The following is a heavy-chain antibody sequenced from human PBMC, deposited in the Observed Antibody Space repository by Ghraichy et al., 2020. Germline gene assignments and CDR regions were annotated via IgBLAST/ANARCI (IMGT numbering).Heavy chain of an antibody. CDR1: GFTFSSYA. CDR2: ISGGGGST. CDR3: AKDPEYQLRMFDY. D-gene: IGHD2-2*01. Sequence: GGSLRLSCAASGFTFSSYAMSWVRQAPGKGLEWVSAISGGGGSTYYADSVKGRFTISRDNSKNTLYLQMNSLRAEDTAVYYCAKDPEYQLRMFDYWGQGTLVTVSS. J-gene: IGHJ4*02. V-gene: IGHV3-23*01.